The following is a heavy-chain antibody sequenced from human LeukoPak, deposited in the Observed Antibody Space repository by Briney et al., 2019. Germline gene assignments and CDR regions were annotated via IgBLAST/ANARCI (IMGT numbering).Heavy chain of an antibody. V-gene: IGHV3-30*03. D-gene: IGHD3-16*01. CDR1: GFTFSSYG. J-gene: IGHJ3*02. CDR3: ARGGLYWHI. Sequence: GGSLRLSCAASGFTFSSYGMHWVRQAPGKGLEWVAVISYDGSNKCYADSVKGRFTISRDNAKNSLYLQMNSLRAEDTALYYCARGGLYWHIWGQGTMVTVSS. CDR2: ISYDGSNK.